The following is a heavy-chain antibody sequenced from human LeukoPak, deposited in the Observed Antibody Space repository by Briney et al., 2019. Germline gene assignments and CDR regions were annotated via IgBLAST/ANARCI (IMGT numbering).Heavy chain of an antibody. V-gene: IGHV4-30-4*01. Sequence: SETLSLTCTVSGGSISSGDYYWSWIRQPPGKGLEWIGYIYYSGSTYYNPSLKSRVTISVDTSKNQFSLKLSSVTAADTAVYYCARDGVYATGTNRRAEHYYYGMDVWGQGTTVTVSS. J-gene: IGHJ6*02. CDR2: IYYSGST. CDR1: GGSISSGDYY. D-gene: IGHD1-1*01. CDR3: ARDGVYATGTNRRAEHYYYGMDV.